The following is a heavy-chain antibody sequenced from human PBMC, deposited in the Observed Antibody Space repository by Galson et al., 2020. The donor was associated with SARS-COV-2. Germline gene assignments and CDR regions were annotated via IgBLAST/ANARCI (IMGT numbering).Heavy chain of an antibody. J-gene: IGHJ4*02. Sequence: SETLSLTCAVSGGPITSIGHSWGWVRQPPGGGLEWIGNIYYSGGAYYNPSLKSRVPISLDTSRKQLSLRLTSVIAADTAVEFCARDGSTPDYVDYWGQGILVTASS. D-gene: IGHD2-2*03. V-gene: IGHV4-39*07. CDR2: IYYSGGA. CDR3: ARDGSTPDYVDY. CDR1: GGPITSIGHS.